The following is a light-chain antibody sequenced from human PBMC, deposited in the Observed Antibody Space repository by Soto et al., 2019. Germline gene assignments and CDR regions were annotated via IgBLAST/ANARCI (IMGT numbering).Light chain of an antibody. CDR2: GAS. V-gene: IGKV3-15*01. CDR1: QTVASN. Sequence: EIVMTQSPASLSVSPGDGATLSCRASQTVASNLAWYQQKPGQGPRLLIHGASTRAAGVPARFSGSGSGTDFTLTISSLQAEDFEVDYCQQYHNWPPQYTFGQGTKLQIK. J-gene: IGKJ2*01. CDR3: QQYHNWPPQYT.